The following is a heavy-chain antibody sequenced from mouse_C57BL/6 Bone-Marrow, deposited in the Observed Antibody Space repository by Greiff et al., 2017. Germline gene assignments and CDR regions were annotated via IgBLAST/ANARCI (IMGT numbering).Heavy chain of an antibody. CDR3: ARHERSHYYCDY. CDR2: FYPGGGSI. CDR1: GYTFTEYT. J-gene: IGHJ2*01. Sequence: QVLLQQSGAELVKPGASVKLSCKASGYTFTEYTIHWVKQRSGQGLEWIGWFYPGGGSIKYNEKFKGKATLTADKSSSTVYMELSRLTSEDYAVYYCARHERSHYYCDYWGQGTTLTVSA. V-gene: IGHV1-62-2*01.